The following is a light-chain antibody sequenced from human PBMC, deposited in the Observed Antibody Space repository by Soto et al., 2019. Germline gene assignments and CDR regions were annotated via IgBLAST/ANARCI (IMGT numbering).Light chain of an antibody. V-gene: IGKV1-39*01. CDR1: QTISNS. Sequence: DIQMTQSPSSLSASVGDRVTITCRASQTISNSLNWYQQRPGKAPNLLIYASSSLQCGAPPRFSGSGSGTDFTLTINSLQPEDFATYYCQQTDSIPITFGQGTRLEIK. CDR3: QQTDSIPIT. J-gene: IGKJ5*01. CDR2: ASS.